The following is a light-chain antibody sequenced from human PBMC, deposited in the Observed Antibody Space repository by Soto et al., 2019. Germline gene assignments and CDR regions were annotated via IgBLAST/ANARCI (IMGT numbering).Light chain of an antibody. J-gene: IGLJ3*02. CDR2: DVN. CDR3: GSYAGHYIWV. CDR1: SSDVGGYNH. V-gene: IGLV2-11*01. Sequence: QSALTQPRSVSGSPGQSVTISCTGTSSDVGGYNHVSWYQQHPGRAPKLMIYDVNKWPSGVPDRFSGSKSGNTASLTISGLQAEDEAEYYCGSYAGHYIWVFGGGTKLTVL.